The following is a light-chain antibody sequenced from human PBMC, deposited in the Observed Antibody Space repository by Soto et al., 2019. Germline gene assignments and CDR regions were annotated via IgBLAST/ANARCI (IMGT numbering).Light chain of an antibody. Sequence: EIVLTQSPGTLSLSPGERATLSCRASQSVSSSYLAWYQQKPGQAPRLLIYGASSSATSIPDRFSGSGSGTEYTLTIRRLEPEHFAVYYCQQYDSSPLTFGGGTKVEIK. V-gene: IGKV3-20*01. CDR1: QSVSSSY. CDR2: GAS. CDR3: QQYDSSPLT. J-gene: IGKJ4*01.